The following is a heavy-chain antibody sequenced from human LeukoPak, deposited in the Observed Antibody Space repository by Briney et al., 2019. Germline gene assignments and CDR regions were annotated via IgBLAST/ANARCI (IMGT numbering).Heavy chain of an antibody. CDR1: GGSLTNYY. CDR3: ARVAKHFRGGLSFYYMDV. Sequence: PSETLSPTCTVSGGSLTNYYWSWIRQPPGKGLDWIGHIYYSGSTNYNPSLKSRVTISLDTSKNQFSLKVISVTAADTAVYYCARVAKHFRGGLSFYYMDVWGKGTTVTISS. D-gene: IGHD3-10*01. V-gene: IGHV4-59*01. J-gene: IGHJ6*03. CDR2: IYYSGST.